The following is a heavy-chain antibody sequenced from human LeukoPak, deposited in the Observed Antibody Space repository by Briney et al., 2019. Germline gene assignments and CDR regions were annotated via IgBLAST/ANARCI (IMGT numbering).Heavy chain of an antibody. CDR1: GYTFTGFH. D-gene: IGHD3-10*01. CDR3: ATITYYYYYMDV. J-gene: IGHJ6*03. V-gene: IGHV1-2*02. CDR2: INPNSGGT. Sequence: ASVKVSCKASGYTFTGFHMHWVRQAPGQGLEWMGWINPNSGGTNYAQKFQGRVTMTRDTSISTVYMELSRLRSDDTAVYYCATITYYYYYMDVWGKGTTVTVSS.